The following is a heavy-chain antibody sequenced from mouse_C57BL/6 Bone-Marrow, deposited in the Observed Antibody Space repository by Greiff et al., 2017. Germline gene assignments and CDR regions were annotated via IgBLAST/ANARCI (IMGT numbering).Heavy chain of an antibody. CDR3: ARRDYYGSSHEGFAY. CDR2: IYPGDGDT. D-gene: IGHD1-1*01. Sequence: VKLMESGPELVKPGASVKISCKASGYAFSSSWMNWVKQRPGKGLEWIGRIYPGDGDTNYNGKFKGKATLTADKSSSTAYMQLSSLTSEDSAVYFCARRDYYGSSHEGFAYWGQGTLVTVSA. V-gene: IGHV1-82*01. J-gene: IGHJ3*01. CDR1: GYAFSSSW.